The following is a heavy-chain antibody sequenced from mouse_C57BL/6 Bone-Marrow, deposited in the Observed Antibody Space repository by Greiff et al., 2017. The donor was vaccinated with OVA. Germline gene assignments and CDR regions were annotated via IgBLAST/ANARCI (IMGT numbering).Heavy chain of an antibody. J-gene: IGHJ4*01. D-gene: IGHD1-1*01. V-gene: IGHV6-6*01. Sequence: EVKLMESGGGLVQPGGSMKLSCAASGFTFSDAWMDWVRQSPEKGLEWVAEIRNKANNHATYYAESVKGRFTISRDDSKSSVYLQMNSLRAEDTGIYYCTRAFYYGSSHPWYAMDYWGQGTSVTVSS. CDR3: TRAFYYGSSHPWYAMDY. CDR1: GFTFSDAW. CDR2: IRNKANNHAT.